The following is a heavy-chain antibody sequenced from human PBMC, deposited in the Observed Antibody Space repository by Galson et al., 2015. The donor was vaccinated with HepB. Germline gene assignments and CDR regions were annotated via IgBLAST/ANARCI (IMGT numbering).Heavy chain of an antibody. Sequence: QSGAEVKKPGESLRISCKGSGYSFTSYWISWVRQMPGKGLEWMGRIDPSDTYTNYSPSFQGHVTISADKSISTAYLQWSSLKASDAAMYYCARRHKERAVAKYYYYGTDVWGPGSTATVSS. CDR2: IDPSDTYT. V-gene: IGHV5-10-1*01. J-gene: IGHJ6*02. CDR3: ARRHKERAVAKYYYYGTDV. D-gene: IGHD6-19*01. CDR1: GYSFTSYW.